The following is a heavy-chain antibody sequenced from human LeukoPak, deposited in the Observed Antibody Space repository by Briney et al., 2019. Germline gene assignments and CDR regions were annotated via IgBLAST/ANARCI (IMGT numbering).Heavy chain of an antibody. CDR1: GGSFSGYY. J-gene: IGHJ4*02. D-gene: IGHD3-3*01. CDR3: ARVRYYDFWSGFSRPHIFDY. V-gene: IGHV4-34*01. CDR2: INHSGST. Sequence: SETLSLTCAVYGGSFSGYYWSWIRQPPGKGLEWIGEINHSGSTNYNPSLKSRVTISVDTSKNRFSLKLSSVTAADTAVYYCARVRYYDFWSGFSRPHIFDYWGQGTLVTVSS.